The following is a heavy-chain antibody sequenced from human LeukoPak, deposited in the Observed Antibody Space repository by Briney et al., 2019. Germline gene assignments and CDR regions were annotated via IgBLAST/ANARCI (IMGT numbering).Heavy chain of an antibody. CDR2: IYYSGST. D-gene: IGHD5-18*01. CDR1: GGSISSYY. CDR3: ARAREWIQLRDAFDI. Sequence: PSETLSLTCTVSGGSISSYYWSWIRQPPGKGLEWIGYIYYSGSTYYNPSLKSRVTISVDTSKNQFSLKLSSVTAADTAVYYCARAREWIQLRDAFDIWGQGTMVTVSS. V-gene: IGHV4-59*01. J-gene: IGHJ3*02.